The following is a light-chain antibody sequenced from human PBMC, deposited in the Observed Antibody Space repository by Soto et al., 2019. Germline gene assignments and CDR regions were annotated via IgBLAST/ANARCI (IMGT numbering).Light chain of an antibody. CDR2: AAS. V-gene: IGKV1-27*01. Sequence: DIQMTQSPASLSASVGDRVTITCRARQGISNNVAWYQQKPGKVPTLLIFAASTLQSGVPSRFSGSASGTVCTLTISSLQPEDVGTYYCQKYNRAPTVGQGTTVEIK. J-gene: IGKJ1*01. CDR1: QGISNN. CDR3: QKYNRAPT.